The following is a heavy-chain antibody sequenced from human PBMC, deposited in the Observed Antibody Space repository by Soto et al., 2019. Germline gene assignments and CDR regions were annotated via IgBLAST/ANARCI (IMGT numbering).Heavy chain of an antibody. CDR2: VYYTGTT. Sequence: SETLSLTGTVSGGSISSYFYIWVRQPPGKGLEWIGSVYYTGTTDYNPSLKSRVTISVDTSKTQFSLNLRSVTAADTAVYYCARDLAAVQSAFDYLGRGTLVTVSS. J-gene: IGHJ4*02. CDR3: ARDLAAVQSAFDY. V-gene: IGHV4-59*01. D-gene: IGHD6-13*01. CDR1: GGSISSYF.